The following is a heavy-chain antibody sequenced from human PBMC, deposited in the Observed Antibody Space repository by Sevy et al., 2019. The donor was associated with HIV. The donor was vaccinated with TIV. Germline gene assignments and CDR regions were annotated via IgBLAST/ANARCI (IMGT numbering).Heavy chain of an antibody. CDR2: INSDGSST. Sequence: GGSLRLSCAASGFTFSTYWMHWVRQAPGKGLVWVSHINSDGSSTNYADSVKGRFTNSRDNAKNPLDLQMNGVRAEDTAVYDCARVRYYNSSGPYGMDVWGQGTTVTVSS. CDR3: ARVRYYNSSGPYGMDV. V-gene: IGHV3-74*01. CDR1: GFTFSTYW. D-gene: IGHD3-22*01. J-gene: IGHJ6*02.